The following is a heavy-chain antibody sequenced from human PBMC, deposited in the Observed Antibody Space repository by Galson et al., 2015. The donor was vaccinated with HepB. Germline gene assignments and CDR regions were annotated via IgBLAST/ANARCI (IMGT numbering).Heavy chain of an antibody. V-gene: IGHV1-69*02. CDR2: IIPILGIA. D-gene: IGHD4-23*01. CDR3: ARAYGGKGWYFDL. Sequence: SVKVSCKASGGTFSSYTISWVRQAPGQGLEWMGRIIPILGIANYAQKFQGRVTITADKSTSTAYMELSSLRSEDTAVYYCARAYGGKGWYFDLWGRGTLVTVSS. J-gene: IGHJ2*01. CDR1: GGTFSSYT.